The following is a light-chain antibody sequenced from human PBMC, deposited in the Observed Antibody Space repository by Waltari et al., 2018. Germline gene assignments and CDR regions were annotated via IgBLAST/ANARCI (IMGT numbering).Light chain of an antibody. J-gene: IGKJ1*01. CDR2: GAS. CDR1: QGISSD. Sequence: EIVMTQSPATLSVSPGGRATLSCRASQGISSDLAWYQQKPGQAPRLHIFGASTRATGVPARFSGSGSGTEFTLTISSLQSEDFGVYYCQQSKIWPAFGQGTKVEIK. V-gene: IGKV3-15*01. CDR3: QQSKIWPA.